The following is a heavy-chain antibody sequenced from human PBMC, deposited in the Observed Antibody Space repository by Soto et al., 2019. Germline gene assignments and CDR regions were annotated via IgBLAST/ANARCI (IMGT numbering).Heavy chain of an antibody. Sequence: EVQLVETGGGLIQPGGSLRLSCAASGFTVSSNYMSWVRQAPGKGLEWVSVIYSGGSTYYADSVKGRFTISRDNSKNTLYLQMNSLRAEDTAVYYCARETRIAAAGTRHFYYYGMDVWGQGTTVTVSS. CDR1: GFTVSSNY. J-gene: IGHJ6*02. CDR2: IYSGGST. V-gene: IGHV3-53*02. CDR3: ARETRIAAAGTRHFYYYGMDV. D-gene: IGHD6-13*01.